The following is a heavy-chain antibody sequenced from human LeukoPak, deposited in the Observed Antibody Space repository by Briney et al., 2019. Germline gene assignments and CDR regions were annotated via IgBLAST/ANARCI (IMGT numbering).Heavy chain of an antibody. J-gene: IGHJ3*02. Sequence: GASVKVSCKASGYTFTGYYMHWVRQAPGQGLEWMGWINPNSGGTNYAQKFQGRVTMTRDTSISTAYMELSRLRSDDTAVYYCARNYYGSGEDAFDIWGQGTMVTASS. CDR1: GYTFTGYY. D-gene: IGHD3-10*01. CDR3: ARNYYGSGEDAFDI. CDR2: INPNSGGT. V-gene: IGHV1-2*02.